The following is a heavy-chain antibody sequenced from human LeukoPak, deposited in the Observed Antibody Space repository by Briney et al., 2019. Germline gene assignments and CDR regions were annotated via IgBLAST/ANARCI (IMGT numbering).Heavy chain of an antibody. CDR2: IYYSGST. D-gene: IGHD3-22*01. CDR3: ARLRYSSGYYDY. CDR1: GGSISSYY. J-gene: IGHJ4*02. V-gene: IGHV4-59*08. Sequence: SETLSPTCTVSGGSISSYYWSWIRQPPGKGLEWIGYIYYSGSTNYNPSLKSRVTISVDTSKNQFSLKLSSVTAADTAVYYCARLRYSSGYYDYWGQGTLVTVSS.